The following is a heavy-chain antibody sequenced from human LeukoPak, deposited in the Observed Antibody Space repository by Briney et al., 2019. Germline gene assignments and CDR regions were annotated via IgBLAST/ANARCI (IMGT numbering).Heavy chain of an antibody. J-gene: IGHJ4*02. Sequence: PGGSLRLSCAASGFTFSSYAMSWVRRAPGKGLEWVSGVSGSAGSTYYADSVKGRFTISRDNSKNTLYLQMNSLRAEDTAVYYCAKEAFGGQWLALYNPFENWGQGTLVTVSS. D-gene: IGHD6-19*01. V-gene: IGHV3-23*01. CDR2: VSGSAGST. CDR1: GFTFSSYA. CDR3: AKEAFGGQWLALYNPFEN.